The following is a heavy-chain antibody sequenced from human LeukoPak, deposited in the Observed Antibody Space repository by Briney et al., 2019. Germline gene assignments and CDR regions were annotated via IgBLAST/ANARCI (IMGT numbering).Heavy chain of an antibody. V-gene: IGHV4-39*01. CDR2: IHYGGST. CDR1: GGSISSTSYY. Sequence: SETLSLTCTVPGGSISSTSYYWGWIRQPPGKGLEWIGSIHYGGSTYYNPSLKSRVTISIDTSKNQFSLKLSSVTATDTAVYYCARHSTGGFDYWGQGTLVTVSS. J-gene: IGHJ4*02. D-gene: IGHD7-27*01. CDR3: ARHSTGGFDY.